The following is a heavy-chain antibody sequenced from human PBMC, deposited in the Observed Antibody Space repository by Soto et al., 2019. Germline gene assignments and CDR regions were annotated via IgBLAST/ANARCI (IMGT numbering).Heavy chain of an antibody. Sequence: QVQLVESGGGVVQPGRSLRLSCAASGFTFSRYGMHWVRQAPGKGLEWVAVIWYDGSNKYYADSVKGRFTISRDNSTNTLYLQRNGLRAEDTAVYYCARSDTADDHEVIDYWGQGTLVTVSS. J-gene: IGHJ4*02. V-gene: IGHV3-33*01. CDR2: IWYDGSNK. CDR3: ARSDTADDHEVIDY. D-gene: IGHD5-18*01. CDR1: GFTFSRYG.